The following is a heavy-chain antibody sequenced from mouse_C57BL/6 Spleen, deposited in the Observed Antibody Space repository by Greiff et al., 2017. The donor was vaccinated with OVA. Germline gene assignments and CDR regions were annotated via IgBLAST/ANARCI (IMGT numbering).Heavy chain of an antibody. J-gene: IGHJ3*01. Sequence: EVKVVESGGGLVKPGGSLKLSCAASGFTFSDYGMHWVRQAPEKGLEWVAYISSGSSTIYYADTVKGRFTISRDNAKNTLFLQMTSLRSEDTAMYYCARTFYYYGSSPWFAYWGQGTLVTVSA. CDR2: ISSGSSTI. CDR3: ARTFYYYGSSPWFAY. V-gene: IGHV5-17*01. CDR1: GFTFSDYG. D-gene: IGHD1-1*01.